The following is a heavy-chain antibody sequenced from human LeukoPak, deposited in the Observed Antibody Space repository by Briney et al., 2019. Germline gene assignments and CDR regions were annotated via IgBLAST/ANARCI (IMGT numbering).Heavy chain of an antibody. D-gene: IGHD6-19*01. V-gene: IGHV3-30*04. CDR2: ISYDGSNK. CDR1: GFTFSSYA. Sequence: GGSLSLSCAASGFTFSSYAMHWVRQAPGKGLEWVAVISYDGSNKYYADSVKGRFTISRDNSKNTLYLQMNSLRAEDTAVYYCAREYSSGWYGNYYYGMDVWGQGTTVTVSS. CDR3: AREYSSGWYGNYYYGMDV. J-gene: IGHJ6*02.